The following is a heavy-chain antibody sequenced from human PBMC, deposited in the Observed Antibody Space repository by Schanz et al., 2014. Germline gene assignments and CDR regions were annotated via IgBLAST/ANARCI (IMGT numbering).Heavy chain of an antibody. J-gene: IGHJ4*02. CDR3: ARANYRRKINFDY. D-gene: IGHD3-10*01. CDR2: IYASGAT. Sequence: EVQLLDSGGGLVQPGGSLRLSCAASGFTFSTYAMSWVRQAPGKGLEWVSTIYASGATYYADSVKGRFTISRDNSENTLYLQMNSLRTEDTAVYYCARANYRRKINFDYWGRGTLVTVSS. CDR1: GFTFSTYA. V-gene: IGHV3-23*05.